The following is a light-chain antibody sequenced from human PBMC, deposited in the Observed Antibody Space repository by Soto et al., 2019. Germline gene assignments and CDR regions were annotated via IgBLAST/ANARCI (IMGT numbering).Light chain of an antibody. J-gene: IGKJ2*01. CDR2: AAS. CDR3: QQSYSPLYT. V-gene: IGKV1-39*01. CDR1: QSISTY. Sequence: DIQMTQSPSSLSASVGDRVTITCRASQSISTYLNWYQRKPGKAPKLLIYAASSLQSGVPSRFSGSGSGTDFTLTINSLQPEDFATYYCQQSYSPLYTFGQGTKLEIK.